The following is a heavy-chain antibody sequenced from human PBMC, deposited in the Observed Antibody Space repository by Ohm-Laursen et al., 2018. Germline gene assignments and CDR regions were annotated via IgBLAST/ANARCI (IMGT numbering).Heavy chain of an antibody. CDR2: IHSSGST. V-gene: IGHV4-4*07. Sequence: SETLSLTCLVSGGSITNYYWSWIRQPAGKALEWIGRIHSSGSTSYNPSLKSRVNMSIETSENQFSLRLASVTAADTAVYYCARGGSKAAAVFDFWGQGALVTVSS. CDR3: ARGGSKAAAVFDF. J-gene: IGHJ4*02. D-gene: IGHD6-13*01. CDR1: GGSITNYY.